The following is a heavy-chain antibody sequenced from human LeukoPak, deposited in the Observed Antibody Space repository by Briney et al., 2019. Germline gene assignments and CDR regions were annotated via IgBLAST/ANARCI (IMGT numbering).Heavy chain of an antibody. CDR2: TYYRSKWYN. D-gene: IGHD5-12*01. CDR3: ARTPRGYSGGDFDY. Sequence: SQTLSLTCVISGDSVSSNSAIWCWIRQSPSRGLEWLGRTYYRSKWYNDYAGSVQGRITINPDTSKNQFSLQLNSVTPEDTAVYYCARTPRGYSGGDFDYWGQGTLVTVSS. J-gene: IGHJ4*02. CDR1: GDSVSSNSAI. V-gene: IGHV6-1*01.